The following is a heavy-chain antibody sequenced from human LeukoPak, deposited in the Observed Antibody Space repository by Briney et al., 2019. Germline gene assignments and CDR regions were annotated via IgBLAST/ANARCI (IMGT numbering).Heavy chain of an antibody. J-gene: IGHJ5*02. Sequence: SSETLSLTCTVSGGSISSYYWSWIRQPAGKGLEWIGRIYSSGSTNYNPSLKSRVTMSVDTSRNQFSLRLSSVTAADTAVYYCARGRAAAGIDLWGQGILVTVSS. CDR3: ARGRAAAGIDL. V-gene: IGHV4-4*07. D-gene: IGHD6-13*01. CDR2: IYSSGST. CDR1: GGSISSYY.